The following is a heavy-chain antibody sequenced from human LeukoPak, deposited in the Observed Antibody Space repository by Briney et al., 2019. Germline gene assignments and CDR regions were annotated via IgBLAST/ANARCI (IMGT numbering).Heavy chain of an antibody. D-gene: IGHD5-24*01. J-gene: IGHJ4*02. CDR3: ARDKGRRDGYNFHY. V-gene: IGHV4-59*01. CDR2: IYYSGST. Sequence: PSETLSLTCTVSGGSISSYYWSWIRQPPGKGLERIGYIYYSGSTNYNPSLKSRVTISVDTSKNQFSLKLSSVTAADTAVYYCARDKGRRDGYNFHYWGQGTLVTVSS. CDR1: GGSISSYY.